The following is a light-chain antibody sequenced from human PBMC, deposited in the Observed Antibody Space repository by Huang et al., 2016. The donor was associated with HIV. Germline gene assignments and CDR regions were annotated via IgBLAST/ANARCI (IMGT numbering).Light chain of an antibody. CDR2: GAS. CDR3: QQYNNWPPP. J-gene: IGKJ4*01. CDR1: QSVSSN. V-gene: IGKV3-15*01. Sequence: EIVMTQSPATLSVSPGERATLFCRASQSVSSNLAWYQQKPGQAPRLLSYGASTRATGIPSRFSGSGSGTEFTLTISSLQSEDFAVYYCQQYNNWPPPFGGGTKVEIK.